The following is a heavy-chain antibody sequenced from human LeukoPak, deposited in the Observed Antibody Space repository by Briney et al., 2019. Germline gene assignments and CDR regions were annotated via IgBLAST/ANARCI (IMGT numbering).Heavy chain of an antibody. CDR1: GFTFSSYA. V-gene: IGHV3-23*01. D-gene: IGHD2-15*01. CDR2: ISAGGGST. Sequence: GGSPRLSCAASGFTFSSYAMSWVRQAPGKGLEWVSGISAGGGSTYYADSVKGRFTISRDSSKNILYLQMNSLRAEDTAVYYCATIRGQYCSGGSCYGPDYWGQGTLVTVSS. J-gene: IGHJ4*02. CDR3: ATIRGQYCSGGSCYGPDY.